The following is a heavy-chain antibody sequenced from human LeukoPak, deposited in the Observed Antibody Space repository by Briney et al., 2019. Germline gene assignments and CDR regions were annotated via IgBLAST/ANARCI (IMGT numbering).Heavy chain of an antibody. D-gene: IGHD6-6*01. CDR2: ISYDATNL. CDR1: GFTFSSYS. V-gene: IGHV3-30*18. J-gene: IGHJ4*02. Sequence: PGGSLRLSCAASGFTFSSYSTNWVRQAPGKGLEWVAVISYDATNLYYADSVKGRFTVSRDNAKNTVYLQMNSLRADDTAVYYCAKDVGGSSPKPGFFDYWGQGTLVTVSS. CDR3: AKDVGGSSPKPGFFDY.